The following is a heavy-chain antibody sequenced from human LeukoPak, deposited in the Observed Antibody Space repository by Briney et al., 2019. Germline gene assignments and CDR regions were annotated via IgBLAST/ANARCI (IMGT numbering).Heavy chain of an antibody. CDR1: GFTFSSYS. CDR2: ISSSSSTT. D-gene: IGHD4-17*01. Sequence: GRSLRLSCAASGFTFSSYSMNWVRQAPGKRLEWGTYISSSSSTTFYADSVKGRFTISRDNAKNSVFLQMNILRDEDTAVYYCARDYGDYGEYFDYWGQGTLVTVSS. J-gene: IGHJ4*02. V-gene: IGHV3-48*02. CDR3: ARDYGDYGEYFDY.